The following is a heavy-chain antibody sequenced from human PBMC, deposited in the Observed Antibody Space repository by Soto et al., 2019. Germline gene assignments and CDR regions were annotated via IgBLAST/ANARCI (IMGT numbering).Heavy chain of an antibody. Sequence: NLFPPWTVSAVSLITGGHYWCWIRQHPGKGLEWIGYIYYSGSTYYNPSLKSRVTISVDTSKNQFSLKLSSVTAADTAVYYCARAYGIWAFDIWGQGTMVT. D-gene: IGHD4-17*01. V-gene: IGHV4-31*02. J-gene: IGHJ3*02. CDR1: AVSLITGGHY. CDR3: ARAYGIWAFDI. CDR2: IYYSGST.